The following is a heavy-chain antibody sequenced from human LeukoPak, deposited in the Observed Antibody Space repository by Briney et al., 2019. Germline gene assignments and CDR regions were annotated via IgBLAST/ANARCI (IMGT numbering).Heavy chain of an antibody. CDR1: GYTFTSYD. D-gene: IGHD6-19*01. CDR3: ARGPYSSGWYAYYYYMDV. J-gene: IGHJ6*03. CDR2: MNPNSGNT. V-gene: IGHV1-8*01. Sequence: ASVKVSCKASGYTFTSYDINWVRQATGQGLEWMGWMNPNSGNTGYAQKFQGRVTMTRNTSISTAYMELSSLRSEDTAVYYCARGPYSSGWYAYYYYMDVWGKGTTVTVSS.